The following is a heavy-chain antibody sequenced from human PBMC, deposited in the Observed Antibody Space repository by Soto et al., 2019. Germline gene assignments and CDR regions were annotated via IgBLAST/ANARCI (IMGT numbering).Heavy chain of an antibody. J-gene: IGHJ6*02. CDR1: GGSVSSSSYY. V-gene: IGHV4-39*01. CDR2: VYYSGST. CDR3: GRTEGKETFSYDMDV. Sequence: SETLSLTCTVSGGSVSSSSYYWGWVRQPPGKGLEWIGSVYYSGSTYHNPSLESRVTISVDKSKNQFSLKLMSLSAADTAVYYGGRTEGKETFSYDMDVWGQGATVTVSS.